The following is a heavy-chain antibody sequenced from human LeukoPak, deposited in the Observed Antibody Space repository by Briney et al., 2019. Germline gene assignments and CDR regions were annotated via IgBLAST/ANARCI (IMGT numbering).Heavy chain of an antibody. J-gene: IGHJ6*02. V-gene: IGHV3-23*01. D-gene: IGHD6-13*01. CDR1: GVIFSSYA. CDR2: ISGSGENT. CDR3: AKGRGSQFYYGMDV. Sequence: GGSLRLSCADSGVIFSSYAMTWVRQAPGKGLEWVSAISGSGENTHYVDSVKGRFTISRDNSKNKLYLQMNSLRADDTAVYYCAKGRGSQFYYGMDVWGQGTTVTVSS.